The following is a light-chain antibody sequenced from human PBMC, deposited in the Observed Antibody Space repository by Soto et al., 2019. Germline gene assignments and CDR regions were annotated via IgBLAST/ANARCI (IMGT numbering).Light chain of an antibody. CDR3: QQYGSTPLT. CDR1: QSVRSNY. J-gene: IGKJ4*01. CDR2: DAS. Sequence: EIVLTQSPDTLSLSPGERATLSCRASQSVRSNYLAWYQQKPGQAPRCLIYDASSRATGIPDRFSGSGSGTDFTLTISRLEPEDFAVYYCQQYGSTPLTFGGGTKVDIQ. V-gene: IGKV3-20*01.